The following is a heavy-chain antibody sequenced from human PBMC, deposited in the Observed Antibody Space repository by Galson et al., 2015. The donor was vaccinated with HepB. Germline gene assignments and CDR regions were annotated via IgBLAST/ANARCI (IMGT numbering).Heavy chain of an antibody. CDR2: IWYDGSNK. V-gene: IGHV3-33*01. CDR3: ARDWTNTIFGVVQRNWFDP. Sequence: SLRLSCAASGFTFSSYGMHWVRQAPGKGLEWVAVIWYDGSNKYYADSVKGRFTISRDNSKNTLYLQMNSLRAEDTAVYYCARDWTNTIFGVVQRNWFDPWGQGTLVTVSS. J-gene: IGHJ5*02. D-gene: IGHD3-3*01. CDR1: GFTFSSYG.